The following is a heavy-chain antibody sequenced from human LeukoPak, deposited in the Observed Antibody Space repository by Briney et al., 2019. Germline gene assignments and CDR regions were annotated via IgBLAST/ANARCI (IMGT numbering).Heavy chain of an antibody. V-gene: IGHV4-4*09. Sequence: PSETLSLTCTVSGDSISSYYWSWVRQPPGKGLEWIGYIYSSGITNYNPSLKSRVTISTDTSKNQLSLQLTSVTAADTAVYYCARRGNQFDYWGQGTLSPSRQ. J-gene: IGHJ4*02. CDR3: ARRGNQFDY. CDR1: GDSISSYY. D-gene: IGHD1-14*01. CDR2: IYSSGIT.